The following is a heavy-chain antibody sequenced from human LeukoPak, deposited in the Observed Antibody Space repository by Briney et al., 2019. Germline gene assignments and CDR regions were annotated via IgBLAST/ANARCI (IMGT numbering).Heavy chain of an antibody. CDR1: GGTFSSYA. CDR2: IIPILGIA. D-gene: IGHD3-22*01. CDR3: ARSVVYYDSSGYLNY. Sequence: ASVKVSCKASGGTFSSYAISWVRQAPGQGLEWMGRIIPILGIANYAQKFQGRVTITADKSTSTAYMELSSLRSEDTAVYYCARSVVYYDSSGYLNYWGQGTLVTVSS. V-gene: IGHV1-69*04. J-gene: IGHJ4*02.